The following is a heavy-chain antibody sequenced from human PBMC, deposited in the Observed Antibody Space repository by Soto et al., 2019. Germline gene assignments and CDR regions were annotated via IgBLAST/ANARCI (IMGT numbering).Heavy chain of an antibody. CDR1: GDSISSSSQY. CDR2: IHYSGTS. Sequence: SETLSLTCSVSGDSISSSSQYWGWIRQPPGKGLEWIGSIHYSGTSYYNPSLKSRVTIFVDTSKNQLSLKLSSVTAADTAVYYCARHWIAGSSIPWGQGSLVTVSS. J-gene: IGHJ5*02. CDR3: ARHWIAGSSIP. D-gene: IGHD2-21*01. V-gene: IGHV4-39*01.